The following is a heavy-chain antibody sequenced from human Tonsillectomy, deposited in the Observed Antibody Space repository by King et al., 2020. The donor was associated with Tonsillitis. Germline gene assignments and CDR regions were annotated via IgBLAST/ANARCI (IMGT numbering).Heavy chain of an antibody. V-gene: IGHV3-15*01. D-gene: IGHD1-26*01. CDR2: SKSEKDGGTR. CDR3: TTGEN. J-gene: IGHJ4*02. Sequence: VQLVESGGGLVKNGGSLRLSCVASGFTLSKVWMTWIRQAPGKRLEWVGHSKSEKDGGTRDYSASVGGRFTISRDDSRNTLFLQMISLKTEDTATYYCTTGENWGQGARVTVSS. CDR1: GFTLSKVW.